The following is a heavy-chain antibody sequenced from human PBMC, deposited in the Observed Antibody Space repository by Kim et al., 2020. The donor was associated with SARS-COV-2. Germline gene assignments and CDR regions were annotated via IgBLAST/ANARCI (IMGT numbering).Heavy chain of an antibody. Sequence: DAGKGRFTISRDHARNALYLQMNSLRAEDTAVYYCARVSQLRYLGYFDYWGQGTLVTVSS. J-gene: IGHJ4*02. V-gene: IGHV3-11*01. D-gene: IGHD4-17*01. CDR3: ARVSQLRYLGYFDY.